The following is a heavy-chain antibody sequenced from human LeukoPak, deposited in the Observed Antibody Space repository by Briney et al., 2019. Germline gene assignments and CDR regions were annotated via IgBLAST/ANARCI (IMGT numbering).Heavy chain of an antibody. J-gene: IGHJ4*02. D-gene: IGHD3-10*01. CDR1: GFTVSSNY. Sequence: PGGSLRLSCAASGFTVSSNYMSWVRQAPGKGLEWVSVIYSGGSTYYADSVKGRFTISRDNSKNTLYLQMNSLRAEDTAVYYCVSMVRGVIMEYYFDYWGQGTLVTVSS. V-gene: IGHV3-66*02. CDR3: VSMVRGVIMEYYFDY. CDR2: IYSGGST.